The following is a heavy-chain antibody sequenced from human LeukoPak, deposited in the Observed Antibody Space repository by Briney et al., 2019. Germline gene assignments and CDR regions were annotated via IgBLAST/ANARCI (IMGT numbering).Heavy chain of an antibody. J-gene: IGHJ3*02. CDR1: GFTFSSYW. Sequence: QTGGSLRLSCAASGFTFSSYWMSWVRQAPGKGLEWVANIKQGGSEKYYVDSVKGRFTISRDNAKNSLYLQMNSLRAEDTAVYYCARVQITWSWAFDIWGQGTMVTVSS. V-gene: IGHV3-7*01. D-gene: IGHD3-16*01. CDR2: IKQGGSEK. CDR3: ARVQITWSWAFDI.